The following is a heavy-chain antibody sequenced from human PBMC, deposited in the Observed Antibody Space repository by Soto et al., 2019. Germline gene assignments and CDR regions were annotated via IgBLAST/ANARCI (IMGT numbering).Heavy chain of an antibody. V-gene: IGHV1-2*04. Sequence: ASVKVSCKASGYTFTGYYMHWVRQAPGQGLEWMGWINPNSGGTNYAQKFQGWVTMTRDTSISTAYMELSRLRSDDTAVYYCARGGPYGDSYYYYGMDVWGQGATVTVSS. D-gene: IGHD4-17*01. CDR1: GYTFTGYY. CDR2: INPNSGGT. J-gene: IGHJ6*02. CDR3: ARGGPYGDSYYYYGMDV.